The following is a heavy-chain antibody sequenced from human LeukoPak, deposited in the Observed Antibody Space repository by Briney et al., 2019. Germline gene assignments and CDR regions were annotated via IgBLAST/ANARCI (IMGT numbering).Heavy chain of an antibody. CDR1: GFTFSSYG. D-gene: IGHD5-12*01. CDR2: IWYGGSYK. CDR3: AKISRGYDAFEI. J-gene: IGHJ3*02. Sequence: GRSLRLSCAAFGFTFSSYGMHWVRQAPGKGLEWVAAIWYGGSYKYYADSVKGRFTISKDNSKNTLYLQMDSQRAEDTAVYYCAKISRGYDAFEIWGQGTMVTVSS. V-gene: IGHV3-30*18.